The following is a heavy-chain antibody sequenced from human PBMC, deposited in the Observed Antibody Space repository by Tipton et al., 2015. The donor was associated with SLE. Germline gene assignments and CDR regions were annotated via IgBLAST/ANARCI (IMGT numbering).Heavy chain of an antibody. J-gene: IGHJ5*02. D-gene: IGHD6-13*01. CDR1: GGSISSGSYY. CDR3: AGLQQLVGFDP. CDR2: IYTSGST. Sequence: TLSLTCTVSGGSISSGSYYWSWIRQPAGKGLEWIGRIYTSGSTNYNPSLKSRVTISVDTYKNPFSLKLSSVSAADTAVYYCAGLQQLVGFDPWGQGTLVTVSS. V-gene: IGHV4-61*02.